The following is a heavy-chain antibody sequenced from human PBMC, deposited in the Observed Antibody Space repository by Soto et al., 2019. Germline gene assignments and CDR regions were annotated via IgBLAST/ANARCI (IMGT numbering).Heavy chain of an antibody. CDR3: ARDSSGRQYYGMDV. V-gene: IGHV3-48*02. CDR1: GFIFSDYS. Sequence: GGSLRLSCTPSGFIFSDYSMNWVRQAPGEGLEWISYITTTSSTMYYADSVKGRFTISRDNAKNSLYLQMNSLRDEDTAVYYCARDSSGRQYYGMDVWGQGTTVTVSS. D-gene: IGHD3-22*01. CDR2: ITTTSSTM. J-gene: IGHJ6*02.